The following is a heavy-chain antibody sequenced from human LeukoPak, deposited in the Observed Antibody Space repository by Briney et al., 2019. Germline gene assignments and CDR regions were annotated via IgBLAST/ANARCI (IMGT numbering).Heavy chain of an antibody. V-gene: IGHV3-15*01. CDR3: TTAGISGTRWYYNGMDV. CDR1: GFSFNNAY. Sequence: GVSLRLSCGASGFSFNNAYMSWVRQAPGKGPGWVGLIRSKIDGETIEYAAPVKDRFVISRDDSKNTVYLQMTSLKIEDTAVYYCTTAGISGTRWYYNGMDVWGRGTTVTVSS. J-gene: IGHJ6*02. D-gene: IGHD1-20*01. CDR2: IRSKIDGETI.